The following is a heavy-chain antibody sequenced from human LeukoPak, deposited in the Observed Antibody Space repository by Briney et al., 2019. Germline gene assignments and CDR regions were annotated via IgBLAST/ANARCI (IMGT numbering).Heavy chain of an antibody. Sequence: PAETLCLTCAVSGGSISSSAFYWGWIRQPPGKGLEWIGRSYYSGSTYYDPSLRSLVTISVDTSKNQFSLMLSSVTAADTAVYYCARHVELLWFAELRVYLDYWGQGTLVTVSS. D-gene: IGHD3-10*01. CDR3: ARHVELLWFAELRVYLDY. CDR1: GGSISSSAFY. J-gene: IGHJ4*02. V-gene: IGHV4-39*01. CDR2: SYYSGST.